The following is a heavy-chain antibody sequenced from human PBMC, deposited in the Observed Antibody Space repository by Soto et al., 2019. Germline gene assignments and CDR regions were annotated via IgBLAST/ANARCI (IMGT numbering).Heavy chain of an antibody. CDR2: INAGNGNT. CDR3: ARDTAVAGLVQSDY. CDR1: GYTFTSYA. D-gene: IGHD6-19*01. J-gene: IGHJ4*02. Sequence: ASVKVSCKASGYTFTSYAMHWVRQAPGQRLEWMGWINAGNGNTKYSQKFQGRATITRDTSASTAYMELSSLRSEDTAVYYCARDTAVAGLVQSDYWGQGTLVTVSS. V-gene: IGHV1-3*01.